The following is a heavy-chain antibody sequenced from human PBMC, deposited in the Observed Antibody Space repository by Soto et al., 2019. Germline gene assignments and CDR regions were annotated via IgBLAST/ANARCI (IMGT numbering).Heavy chain of an antibody. CDR3: AGWTNHY. CDR2: ISQSAGGNT. J-gene: IGHJ4*02. Sequence: GGSLRLSCAASGFTFRSYGMMWVRQAPGKGLEWVSAISQSAGGNTYYADSVKGRFIISRDDSKNTLYLQMDSLRPEDTAQYYRAGWTNHYPGQRTQVTVSS. CDR1: GFTFRSYG. D-gene: IGHD6-19*01. V-gene: IGHV3-23*01.